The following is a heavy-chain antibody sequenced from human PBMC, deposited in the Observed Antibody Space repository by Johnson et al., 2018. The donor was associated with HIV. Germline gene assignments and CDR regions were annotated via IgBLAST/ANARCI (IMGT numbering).Heavy chain of an antibody. J-gene: IGHJ3*02. D-gene: IGHD3-16*01. CDR3: ASRQIWVTRGAFDI. Sequence: VQLVESGGGLVKPGGSLRLSCAASGFTFSDYYMSWIRQAPGKGLEWVSYISSSGSTIYYADSVKGRFPISRDNAKNSMSLQMNSLRAQDTAVYYCASRQIWVTRGAFDIWGQGTMVTVSS. CDR2: ISSSGSTI. CDR1: GFTFSDYY. V-gene: IGHV3-11*04.